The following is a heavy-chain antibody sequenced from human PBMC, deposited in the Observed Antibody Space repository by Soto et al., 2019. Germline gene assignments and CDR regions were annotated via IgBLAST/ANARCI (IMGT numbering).Heavy chain of an antibody. Sequence: ASVKVSCKASGYTFTGYYVHWVRQAPGQGLEWMGWINPNSGTTNYAQKFQGRVTMTRDTSITTAYMEVRRLRSDDTAVYYCARTTTVVARDAFDIWGQGTMVTVSS. D-gene: IGHD4-17*01. CDR2: INPNSGTT. J-gene: IGHJ3*02. V-gene: IGHV1-2*02. CDR3: ARTTTVVARDAFDI. CDR1: GYTFTGYY.